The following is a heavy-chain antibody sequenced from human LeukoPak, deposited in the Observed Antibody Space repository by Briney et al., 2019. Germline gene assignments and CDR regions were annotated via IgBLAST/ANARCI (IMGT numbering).Heavy chain of an antibody. D-gene: IGHD5-12*01. Sequence: GGSLRLSCAASGFTFSNAWMTCVRQAPGKGLEWVGRIKRKTVGGTTDYAAPVKGRFTISRDDSKDTLYLQMNSLIIADTGVYYCTTCGYSGYDSNYWGQGVLVTVSS. CDR2: IKRKTVGGTT. J-gene: IGHJ4*02. CDR1: GFTFSNAW. CDR3: TTCGYSGYDSNY. V-gene: IGHV3-15*01.